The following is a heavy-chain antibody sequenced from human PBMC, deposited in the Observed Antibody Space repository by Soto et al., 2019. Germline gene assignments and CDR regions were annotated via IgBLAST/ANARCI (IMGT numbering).Heavy chain of an antibody. Sequence: GESLKISCKGSGYNFAVYCIAWVLQMPGKGLELMGIIYPSDSDTRYRPSFQGQVTISADKSISSAYLQWSSLRASDTAMYYCARGGVSTRTFDYWGQGTPVTVSS. J-gene: IGHJ4*02. CDR3: ARGGVSTRTFDY. V-gene: IGHV5-51*01. CDR1: GYNFAVYC. CDR2: IYPSDSDT. D-gene: IGHD3-3*01.